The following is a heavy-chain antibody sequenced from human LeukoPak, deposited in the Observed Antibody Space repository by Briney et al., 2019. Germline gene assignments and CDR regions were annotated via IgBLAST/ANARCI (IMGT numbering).Heavy chain of an antibody. Sequence: SETLSLTCTVSGGSISSYYWSWIRQPPGKGLEWIGYIYYSGSTNYNPSLKSRVTISVDTSKNQSSLKLSSVTAADTAVYYCASSSGWYYFDYWGQGTLVTVSS. V-gene: IGHV4-59*01. J-gene: IGHJ4*02. CDR3: ASSSGWYYFDY. D-gene: IGHD6-19*01. CDR2: IYYSGST. CDR1: GGSISSYY.